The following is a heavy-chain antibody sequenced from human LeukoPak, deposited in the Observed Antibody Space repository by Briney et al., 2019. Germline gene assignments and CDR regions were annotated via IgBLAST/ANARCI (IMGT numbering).Heavy chain of an antibody. J-gene: IGHJ4*02. D-gene: IGHD4-11*01. V-gene: IGHV4-30-2*01. CDR1: GGSISSGGYY. CDR2: IYHSGST. CDR3: ARSSTVTTASDY. Sequence: SQTLSLTCTVSGGSISSGGYYWSWIRQPPGKGLEWIGYIYHSGSTYYNPSLKSRVTISVDTSKNQFSLKLSSVTAADTAVYYCARSSTVTTASDYWGQGTLVTVSS.